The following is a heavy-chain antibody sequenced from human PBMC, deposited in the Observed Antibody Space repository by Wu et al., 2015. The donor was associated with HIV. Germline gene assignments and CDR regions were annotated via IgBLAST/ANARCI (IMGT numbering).Heavy chain of an antibody. J-gene: IGHJ6*02. V-gene: IGHV1-18*01. CDR1: GYNFASYG. CDR3: ARAYYGSGSYPPYGMDV. Sequence: QVQLVQSGAEVKKPGASVRVSCKASGYNFASYGINWVRQAPGQGLEWMGWISAYNGNTNYAQKLQGRVTMTTDTSTSTAYMELRSLRSDDTAVYYCARAYYGSGSYPPYGMDVWGQGTTVTVSS. CDR2: ISAYNGNT. D-gene: IGHD3-10*01.